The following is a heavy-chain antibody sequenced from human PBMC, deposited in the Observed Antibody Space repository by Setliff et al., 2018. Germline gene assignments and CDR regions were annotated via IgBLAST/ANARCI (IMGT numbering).Heavy chain of an antibody. V-gene: IGHV4-39*07. CDR1: GASISTTTFY. D-gene: IGHD3-22*01. J-gene: IGHJ4*02. CDR3: ARDFELLDNYDIRDVFFGH. Sequence: SETLSLTCTVSGASISTTTFYWGWIRQPPGKGLEWIGSISYSGSTYYNPSLRSRVTISLDTSKNQFSLKLRSFSAADTAVYYCARDFELLDNYDIRDVFFGHWGQGTLVTVSS. CDR2: ISYSGST.